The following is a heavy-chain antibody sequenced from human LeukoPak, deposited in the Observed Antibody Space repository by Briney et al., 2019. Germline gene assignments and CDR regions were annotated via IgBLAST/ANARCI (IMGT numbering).Heavy chain of an antibody. CDR1: GFTVSSNY. CDR2: IHSGGST. CDR3: AGGTYSSGYYIFDY. V-gene: IGHV3-53*01. D-gene: IGHD3-22*01. Sequence: GGSLRLSCAASGFTVSSNYMSWVRQAPGKGLEWVSVIHSGGSTYYADSVKGRFTISRDNSKNTLYLQMNSLRAEDTAVYYCAGGTYSSGYYIFDYWGQGTLVTVSS. J-gene: IGHJ4*02.